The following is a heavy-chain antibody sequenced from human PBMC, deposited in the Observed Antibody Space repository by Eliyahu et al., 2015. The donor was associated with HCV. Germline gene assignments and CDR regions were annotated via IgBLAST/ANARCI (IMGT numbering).Heavy chain of an antibody. J-gene: IGHJ5*02. V-gene: IGHV3-7*01. CDR1: GFTFSHYW. CDR3: ARDRVVLAVGFSDR. Sequence: EEQLVESGGGLVQPGGSLRLSCVVSGFTFSHYWMSWVRQAPGKGLEWVANIRQDGSEIYYLASVKGRFTISRDNTKSSLYLQMNDLRVEDTALYYCARDRVVLAVGFSDRWGQGTLVTVSS. D-gene: IGHD2-2*01. CDR2: IRQDGSEI.